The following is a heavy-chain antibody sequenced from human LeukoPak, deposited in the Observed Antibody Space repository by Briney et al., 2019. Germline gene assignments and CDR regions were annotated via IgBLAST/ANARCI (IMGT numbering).Heavy chain of an antibody. CDR3: ARDCWDYGSGSYCGIDY. Sequence: PGGSLRLSCAASGFIFSSYSMNWVRQAPGKGLEWVSSIRSSSSYIYYADSVKGRFTISSDNAKNSLYLQMNSLRAEDTAVYYCARDCWDYGSGSYCGIDYWGQGTLVTVSS. D-gene: IGHD3-10*01. J-gene: IGHJ4*02. CDR1: GFIFSSYS. CDR2: IRSSSSYI. V-gene: IGHV3-21*01.